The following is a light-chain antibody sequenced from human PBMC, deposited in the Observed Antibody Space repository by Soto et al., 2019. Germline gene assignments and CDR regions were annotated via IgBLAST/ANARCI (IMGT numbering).Light chain of an antibody. Sequence: EIVLTQSPGTLSLSPGEGATLACRASQTISSNFLAWYQQKPGQPPRLLIYCVSIRATGIPDRFSGSGSGTDFTLTISRLEPEDFAVYYCQQCGSSPWTFGQGTTVEIK. CDR3: QQCGSSPWT. CDR1: QTISSNF. CDR2: CVS. J-gene: IGKJ1*01. V-gene: IGKV3-20*01.